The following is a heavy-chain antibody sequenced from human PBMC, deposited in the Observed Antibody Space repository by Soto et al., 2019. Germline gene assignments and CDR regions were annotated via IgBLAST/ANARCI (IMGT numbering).Heavy chain of an antibody. CDR1: GDSISSPKW. D-gene: IGHD6-19*01. CDR3: ASSSGWYRHDV. J-gene: IGHJ3*01. V-gene: IGHV4-4*02. CDR2: LLHSGNT. Sequence: QVQLQESGPGLVKPSGTLSLTCAVSGDSISSPKWWTWLRQPPGKGLEWIGDLLHSGNTNYNPSPKXRVTLSVDTPQNQFSLKLTSVTAADTAITYCASSSGWYRHDVWGQGTSVTVSS.